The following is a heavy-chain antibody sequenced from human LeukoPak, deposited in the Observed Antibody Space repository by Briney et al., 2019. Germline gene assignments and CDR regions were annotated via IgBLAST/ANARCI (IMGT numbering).Heavy chain of an antibody. CDR3: ARGKAYYYDSSGPFDY. Sequence: SETLSLTCTVSGGSISSYYWSWIRQPPGKGLEWIGYIYYSGSTNYNPSLKSRVTISVDTSKNQFSLKLSSVTAADTAVYYCARGKAYYYDSSGPFDYWGQGTLVTVSS. CDR1: GGSISSYY. CDR2: IYYSGST. V-gene: IGHV4-59*01. D-gene: IGHD3-22*01. J-gene: IGHJ4*02.